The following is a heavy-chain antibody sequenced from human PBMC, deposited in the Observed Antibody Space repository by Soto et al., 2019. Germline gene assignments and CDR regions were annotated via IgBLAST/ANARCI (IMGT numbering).Heavy chain of an antibody. J-gene: IGHJ4*02. Sequence: GGSLRLSCAASGFTFSSYAMHWVRQAPGKGLEWVAVISYDGSNKYYADSVKGRFTISRDNSKNTLYLQMNSLRAEDTAVYYCARDRVVVTALWDYWGQGTLVTVSS. CDR1: GFTFSSYA. V-gene: IGHV3-30-3*01. CDR3: ARDRVVVTALWDY. D-gene: IGHD2-21*02. CDR2: ISYDGSNK.